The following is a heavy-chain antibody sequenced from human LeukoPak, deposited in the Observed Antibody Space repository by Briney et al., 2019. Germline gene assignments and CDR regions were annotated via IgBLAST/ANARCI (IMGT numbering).Heavy chain of an antibody. D-gene: IGHD3-22*01. Sequence: GGSLRLSCTASGFTFSSYGMHWVRQAPGKGREWLTIIWYDGSDKYYADSVKGRFTISRDNSKNTLYLQMNSLRAEDTAVYYCGKDLGSNGNYLDRVDYWGQGTLVTVSS. V-gene: IGHV3-33*06. CDR2: IWYDGSDK. CDR1: GFTFSSYG. CDR3: GKDLGSNGNYLDRVDY. J-gene: IGHJ4*02.